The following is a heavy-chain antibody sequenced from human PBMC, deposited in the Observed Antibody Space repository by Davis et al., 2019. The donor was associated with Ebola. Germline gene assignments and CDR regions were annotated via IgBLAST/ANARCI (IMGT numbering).Heavy chain of an antibody. D-gene: IGHD3/OR15-3a*01. CDR2: FDPEDAEP. V-gene: IGHV1-24*01. CDR1: GYTLTDLS. CDR3: ATGLVL. J-gene: IGHJ4*02. Sequence: ASVKVSCKVSGYTLTDLSIHWVRQAPGKGLEWMGYFDPEDAEPIYAQKFQDRVTMTEDTSTDTAYMELSSLRYEDTAVYYCATGLVLWGQGTLVTVSS.